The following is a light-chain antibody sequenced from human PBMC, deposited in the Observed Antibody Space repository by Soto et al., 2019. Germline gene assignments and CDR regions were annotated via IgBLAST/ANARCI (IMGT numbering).Light chain of an antibody. V-gene: IGKV1-5*01. CDR2: DAS. CDR3: QQHNSSPWT. J-gene: IGKJ1*01. Sequence: DIQMTQSPSTLSASVGDRVTITCRASQSISDWLAWFQQKPGKAPKVLIYDASTLESGVPSRFSGSGSGTEFTLTISGLQPEDSATYYCQQHNSSPWTFGQGTRVEIK. CDR1: QSISDW.